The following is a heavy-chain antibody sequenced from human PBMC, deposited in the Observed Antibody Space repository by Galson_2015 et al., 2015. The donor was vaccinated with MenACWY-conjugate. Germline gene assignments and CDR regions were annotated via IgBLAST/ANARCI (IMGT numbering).Heavy chain of an antibody. CDR2: ITSRSSTI. CDR1: GFSLSYHA. J-gene: IGHJ5*02. D-gene: IGHD2-15*01. Sequence: SLRLSCAASGFSLSYHAMNWVRQAPGQGLEWISYITSRSSTIDYTDSVKGRFTISRDNAKNSVFLQMSSLRAEDTALYYCARGLPAIHCSPNFCHPTWFDPWGQGTLVTVSS. CDR3: ARGLPAIHCSPNFCHPTWFDP. V-gene: IGHV3-48*03.